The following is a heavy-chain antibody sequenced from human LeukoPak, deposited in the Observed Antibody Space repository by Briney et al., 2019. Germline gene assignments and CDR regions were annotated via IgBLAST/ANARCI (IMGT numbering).Heavy chain of an antibody. V-gene: IGHV3-64*01. J-gene: IGHJ4*02. CDR2: ISSNGDST. CDR3: ARGHHSSGWYANDY. CDR1: GFTFSSYA. D-gene: IGHD6-19*01. Sequence: GGSLRLSCAASGFTFSSYAMHWVRQAPGKGLEYVSAISSNGDSTYYANSVKGRFTISRDNSKNTLYLQMGSLRAEDMAVYYCARGHHSSGWYANDYWGQGTLVTVSS.